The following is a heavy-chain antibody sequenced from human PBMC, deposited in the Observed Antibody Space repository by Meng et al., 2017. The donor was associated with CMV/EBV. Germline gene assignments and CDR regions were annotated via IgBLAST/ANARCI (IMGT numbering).Heavy chain of an antibody. D-gene: IGHD2-21*02. J-gene: IGHJ4*02. CDR3: ARMRLAYCGGDCYSPFDY. V-gene: IGHV3-30-3*01. Sequence: FTFSSYAMQWVRQAPGKGLEWVAVISYDGSNKYYADSVKGRFTISRDNSKNTLYLQMNSLRAEDTAVYYCARMRLAYCGGDCYSPFDYWGQGALVTVSS. CDR2: ISYDGSNK. CDR1: FTFSSYA.